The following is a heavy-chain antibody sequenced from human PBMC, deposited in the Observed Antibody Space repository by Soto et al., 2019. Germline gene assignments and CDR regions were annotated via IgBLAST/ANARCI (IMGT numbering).Heavy chain of an antibody. CDR3: ARQGTHSGNYRGKFDP. V-gene: IGHV4-61*08. Sequence: PSETLSLTCTVSGGSISSGGYYWSWIRQHPGKGLEWIGYINYSGTTNYNPSLKSRVTISVDTSKNQFSLEVTSVTAADTAIYYCARQGTHSGNYRGKFDPWGQGTLVTVSS. CDR2: INYSGTT. CDR1: GGSISSGGYY. D-gene: IGHD1-26*01. J-gene: IGHJ5*02.